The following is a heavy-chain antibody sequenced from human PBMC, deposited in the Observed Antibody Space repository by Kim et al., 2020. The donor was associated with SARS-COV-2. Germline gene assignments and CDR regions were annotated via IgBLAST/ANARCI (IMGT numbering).Heavy chain of an antibody. J-gene: IGHJ6*02. Sequence: GGSLRLSCAASGFTFGDYAMHWVRQAPGKGLEWVSGISWNSGSIGYADSVKGRFTISRDNAKNSLYLQMNSLRAEDTALYYCAKDGSEWLVPAHGYYYGMDVWGQGTTVTVSS. V-gene: IGHV3-9*01. CDR2: ISWNSGSI. CDR1: GFTFGDYA. D-gene: IGHD6-19*01. CDR3: AKDGSEWLVPAHGYYYGMDV.